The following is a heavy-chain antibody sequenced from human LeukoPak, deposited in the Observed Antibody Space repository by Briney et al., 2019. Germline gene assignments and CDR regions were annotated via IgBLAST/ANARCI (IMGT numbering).Heavy chain of an antibody. D-gene: IGHD2-8*02. CDR1: GFTLSIYA. J-gene: IGHJ4*02. CDR2: INHSGST. CDR3: ARHLGDQGLLVVSPTFFDY. V-gene: IGHV4-34*01. Sequence: GSLRLSCATSGFTLSIYAMTWVRQPPGKGLEWIGEINHSGSTNYNPSLKSRVTISVDTSKNQFSLKLSSVTAADTAVYYCARHLGDQGLLVVSPTFFDYWGQGTLVTVSS.